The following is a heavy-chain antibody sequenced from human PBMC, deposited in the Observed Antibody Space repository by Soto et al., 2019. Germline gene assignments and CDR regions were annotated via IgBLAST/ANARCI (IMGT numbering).Heavy chain of an antibody. V-gene: IGHV3-23*01. D-gene: IGHD1-1*01. CDR2: INYSGGTT. CDR3: ATQDFRGSTGTT. Sequence: GGSLRLSCAASGFTFSSYAMGWVRQAPGKGLEWVSLINYSGGTTYFADSVKGRFTISRDNPKNTLYLQMNSLSAEDTAVYYCATQDFRGSTGTTWGQGTLVTVSS. J-gene: IGHJ4*02. CDR1: GFTFSSYA.